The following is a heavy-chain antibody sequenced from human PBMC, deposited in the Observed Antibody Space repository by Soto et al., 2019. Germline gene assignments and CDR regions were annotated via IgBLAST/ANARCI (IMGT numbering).Heavy chain of an antibody. D-gene: IGHD6-13*01. CDR2: INAANGET. Sequence: ASVKVSCKTSGYTFTSYATHWLRQAPGQRLEWMRWINAANGETKYSSKFKGRVTISRDTPAGTAYMELRSLRSEDTAVYFCARGQPHLMNLFAPWGQGTLVTVSS. CDR3: ARGQPHLMNLFAP. V-gene: IGHV1-3*01. CDR1: GYTFTSYA. J-gene: IGHJ5*02.